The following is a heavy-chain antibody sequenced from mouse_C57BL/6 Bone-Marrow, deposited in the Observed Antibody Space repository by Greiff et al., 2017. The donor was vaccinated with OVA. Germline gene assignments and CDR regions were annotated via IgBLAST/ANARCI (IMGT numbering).Heavy chain of an antibody. CDR1: GYTFTSYW. D-gene: IGHD2-2*01. Sequence: VQRVESGAELVKPGASVKMSCKASGYTFTSYWITWVKQRPGQGLEWIGDIYPGSGSTNYNEKFKSKATLTVDTSSSTAYMQLSSLTSEDSAVYYCAGSTMVTTGDYYAMDYWGQGTSVTVSS. CDR3: AGSTMVTTGDYYAMDY. V-gene: IGHV1-55*01. CDR2: IYPGSGST. J-gene: IGHJ4*01.